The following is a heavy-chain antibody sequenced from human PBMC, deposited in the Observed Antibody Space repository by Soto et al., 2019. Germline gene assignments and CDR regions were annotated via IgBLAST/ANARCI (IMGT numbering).Heavy chain of an antibody. J-gene: IGHJ3*02. CDR1: GFTFSSYG. CDR3: ASPSIAASADAFDI. Sequence: GGSLRLSCAASGFTFSSYGMHWVRQAPGKGLEWVAVIWYDGSNKYYADSVKGRFTISRDNSKNTLYLQMNSLRAEDTAVYYCASPSIAASADAFDIWGQGTMVTVSS. D-gene: IGHD6-6*01. CDR2: IWYDGSNK. V-gene: IGHV3-33*01.